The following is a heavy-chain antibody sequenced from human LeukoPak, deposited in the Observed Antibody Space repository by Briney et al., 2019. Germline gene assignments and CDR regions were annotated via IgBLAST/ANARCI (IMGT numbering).Heavy chain of an antibody. J-gene: IGHJ4*02. D-gene: IGHD1-26*01. CDR3: ARQFGGSYGY. CDR1: GFSFSSYA. V-gene: IGHV3-21*01. Sequence: GGSLRLSCAASGFSFSSYAMNWVRQAPGKGLEWVSSITSSSDIYYADSVKGRFTISRDNAKNSLYLEMISLGAADTAVYYCARQFGGSYGYWGQGTLVTVSS. CDR2: ITSSSDI.